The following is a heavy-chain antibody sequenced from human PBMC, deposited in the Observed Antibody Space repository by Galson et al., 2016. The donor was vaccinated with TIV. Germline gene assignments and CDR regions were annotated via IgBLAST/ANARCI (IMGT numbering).Heavy chain of an antibody. CDR2: INPNSGGS. V-gene: IGHV1-2*06. D-gene: IGHD3-22*01. CDR1: GGTFSSYA. J-gene: IGHJ4*02. CDR3: AQAFYYDSSAYYFHF. Sequence: SVKVSCKAAGGTFSSYAISWVRQAPGHGLEWMGRINPNSGGSNSAQKFQGRVTMTSDTSISTAYMELSGLTSDDTAVYYCAQAFYYDSSAYYFHFWGQGTLVSVSS.